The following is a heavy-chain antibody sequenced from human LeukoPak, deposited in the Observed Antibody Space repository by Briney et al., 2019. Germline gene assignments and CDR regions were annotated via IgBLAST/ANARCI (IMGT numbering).Heavy chain of an antibody. D-gene: IGHD3-22*01. CDR2: IYYTGST. CDR1: GGAITNYY. J-gene: IGHJ4*02. CDR3: AKGHYYDSSGYLYYFDY. Sequence: SETLSLTCGVSGGAITNYYWNWIRQAPGKGLEWLGYIYYTGSTTYNPSVKSRITISLDTSKKQISLKLRSVTAADTAVYYCAKGHYYDSSGYLYYFDYWGQGTLVTVSS. V-gene: IGHV4-59*01.